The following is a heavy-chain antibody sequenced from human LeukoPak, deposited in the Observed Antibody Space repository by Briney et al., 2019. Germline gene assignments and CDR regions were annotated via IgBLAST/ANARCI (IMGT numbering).Heavy chain of an antibody. CDR2: INSDGSST. Sequence: GGSLRLSCAASGFTFSSYWMHWVRQAPGKGLVWVSRINSDGSSTSYAGSVKGRFTISRDNAKNTLYLQMNSLRAEDTAVYYCARAPTLYGSGPVLDYWGQGTLVTVSS. J-gene: IGHJ4*02. V-gene: IGHV3-74*01. CDR3: ARAPTLYGSGPVLDY. CDR1: GFTFSSYW. D-gene: IGHD3-10*01.